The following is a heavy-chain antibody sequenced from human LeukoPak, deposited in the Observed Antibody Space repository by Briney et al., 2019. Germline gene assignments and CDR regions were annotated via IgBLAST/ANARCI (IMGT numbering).Heavy chain of an antibody. Sequence: GGSLRLSCAASGFTFSSYWMSWVRQAPGKGLEWVANIKQDGSEKYYVDSVKGRFTISRDNAKNSLYLQMNSLRAEDTALYYCAKDTSYYYDSSGYLDYWGQGTLVTVSS. J-gene: IGHJ4*02. CDR2: IKQDGSEK. V-gene: IGHV3-7*03. D-gene: IGHD3-22*01. CDR1: GFTFSSYW. CDR3: AKDTSYYYDSSGYLDY.